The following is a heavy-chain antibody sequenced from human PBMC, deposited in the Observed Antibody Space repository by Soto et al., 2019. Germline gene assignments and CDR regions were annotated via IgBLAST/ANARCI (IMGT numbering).Heavy chain of an antibody. J-gene: IGHJ6*02. V-gene: IGHV1-69*01. CDR2: IIPISGTA. CDR1: GGTFSSYA. D-gene: IGHD2-2*01. CDR3: ARSQGSSTSLEIYYYYYYGMDV. Sequence: QVQLVQSGAEVKKPGSSVKVSCKASGGTFSSYAISWVRQAPGQGLEWMGGIIPISGTANYAQKFQGRVTITADESTSTAYMERSSLRSEDTAVYSCARSQGSSTSLEIYYYYYYGMDVWGQGTTVTVSS.